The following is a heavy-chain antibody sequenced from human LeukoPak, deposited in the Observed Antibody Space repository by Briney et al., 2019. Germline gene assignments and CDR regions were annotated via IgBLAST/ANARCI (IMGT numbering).Heavy chain of an antibody. V-gene: IGHV1-18*01. Sequence: ASVKVSCKASGYTFTSYGISWVRQAPGQGLEWMGLISAYNGNTNYAQKLQGRVTMTTDTSTSTAYMELRSLRSDDTAVYYCASGRRSSTSEDAFDIWGQGTMVTVSS. CDR1: GYTFTSYG. CDR3: ASGRRSSTSEDAFDI. J-gene: IGHJ3*02. D-gene: IGHD2-2*01. CDR2: ISAYNGNT.